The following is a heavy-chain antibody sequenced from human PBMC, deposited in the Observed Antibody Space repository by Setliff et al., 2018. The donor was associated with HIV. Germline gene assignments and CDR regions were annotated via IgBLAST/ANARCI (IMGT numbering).Heavy chain of an antibody. CDR1: GFTFSSYG. D-gene: IGHD2-8*01. CDR3: VRDDSNGPNSLDP. Sequence: PGGSLRLSCAASGFTFSSYGMHWVRQAPGKGLEWVAVISYDGSNKYYADSVKGRFTISRDNSKNTLYLQMNSLRVEDTAVYYCVRDDSNGPNSLDPWGQGTLVTVSS. J-gene: IGHJ5*02. CDR2: ISYDGSNK. V-gene: IGHV3-30*03.